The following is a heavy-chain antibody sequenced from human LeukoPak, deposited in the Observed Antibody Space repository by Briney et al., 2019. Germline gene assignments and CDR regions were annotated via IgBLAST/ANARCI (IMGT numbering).Heavy chain of an antibody. J-gene: IGHJ4*02. CDR3: ARSPIIWGQYYFDY. CDR2: IYYSGST. D-gene: IGHD3-16*01. V-gene: IGHV4-59*12. CDR1: GGSISSYY. Sequence: SETLSLTCTVSGGSISSYYWSWIRQPPGKGLEWIGYIYYSGSTNYNPSLKSRVTISVDTSKNQFSLKLSSVTAADTAVYYCARSPIIWGQYYFDYWGQGTLVTVSS.